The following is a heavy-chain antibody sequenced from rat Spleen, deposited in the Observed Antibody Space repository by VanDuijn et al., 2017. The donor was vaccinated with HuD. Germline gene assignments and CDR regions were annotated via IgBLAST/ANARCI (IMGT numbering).Heavy chain of an antibody. CDR1: GFTFSNYD. CDR3: ARDRGAY. J-gene: IGHJ3*01. Sequence: EVQLVESGGGLVQPGRSMKLSCAASGFTFSNYDMAWVRQAPKKGLEWVATISYDGSSTNYRDSVKGRFTISRDNAKSTLYLQMDSLRSEDTATYYCARDRGAYWGQGTLVTVSS. CDR2: ISYDGSST. V-gene: IGHV5-7*01.